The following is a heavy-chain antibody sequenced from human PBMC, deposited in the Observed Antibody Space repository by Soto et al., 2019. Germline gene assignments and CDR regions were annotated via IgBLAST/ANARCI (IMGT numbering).Heavy chain of an antibody. CDR1: GFTFSSYG. J-gene: IGHJ4*02. CDR2: ISSSGSTI. Sequence: GGSLRLSCAASGFTFSSYGMHWVRQAPGKGLEWVSYISSSGSTIYYADSVKGRFTISRDNAKNSLYLQMNSLRAEDTAVYYCARAGGSSSWYVVYWGQGTLVTVS. CDR3: ARAGGSSSWYVVY. D-gene: IGHD6-13*01. V-gene: IGHV3-48*04.